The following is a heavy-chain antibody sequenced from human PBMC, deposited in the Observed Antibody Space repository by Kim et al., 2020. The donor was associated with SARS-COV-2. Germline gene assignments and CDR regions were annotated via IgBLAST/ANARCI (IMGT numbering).Heavy chain of an antibody. CDR2: T. V-gene: IGHV4-39*01. Sequence: TYYHPSLKGRVPISVETSKKRFSLRLSPVTAADAAVYYCARHLRNWYFDLWGRGTLVTVSS. J-gene: IGHJ2*01. CDR3: ARHLRNWYFDL.